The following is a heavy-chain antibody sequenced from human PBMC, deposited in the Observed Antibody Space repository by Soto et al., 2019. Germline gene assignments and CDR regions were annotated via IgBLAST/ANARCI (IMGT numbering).Heavy chain of an antibody. CDR1: GFTFDDHV. J-gene: IGHJ6*02. CDR2: ISWDGYSI. Sequence: EVQLVESGGGLVHPGRSLRLSCVASGFTFDDHVMHWVRQLPGKGLEWVGHISWDGYSIGYGGSVRGRFTISRDNAKNTRCLEMNSLRAEGTALYYCARSWSGSTSGGVGGWGQGTTVTVSS. D-gene: IGHD3-3*01. V-gene: IGHV3-9*01. CDR3: ARSWSGSTSGGVGG.